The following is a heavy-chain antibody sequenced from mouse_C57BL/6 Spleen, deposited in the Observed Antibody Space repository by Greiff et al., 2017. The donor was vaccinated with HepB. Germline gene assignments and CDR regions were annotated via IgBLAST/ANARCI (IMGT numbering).Heavy chain of an antibody. CDR3: ARDPAQRAMDY. Sequence: EVKVEESGGGLVKPGGSLKLSCAASGFTFSSYAMSWVRQTPEKRLEWVATISDGGSYTYYPDNVKGRFTISRDNAKNNLYLQMSHLKSEDTAMYYCARDPAQRAMDYWGQGTSVTVSS. V-gene: IGHV5-4*01. D-gene: IGHD3-2*02. CDR2: ISDGGSYT. CDR1: GFTFSSYA. J-gene: IGHJ4*01.